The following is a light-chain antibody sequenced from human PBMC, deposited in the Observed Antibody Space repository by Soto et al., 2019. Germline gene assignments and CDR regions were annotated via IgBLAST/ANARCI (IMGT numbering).Light chain of an antibody. V-gene: IGKV3-15*01. CDR2: GAS. CDR3: QQYNNWPFT. CDR1: HSVNSN. Sequence: EIMMTQSPVTLSVSPVERANLYFSSSHSVNSNLAWYQQTPGQAPRLLIYGASTRATGIPASFIGNGSGTEFTLTASSLQPEDFAVYYCQQYNNWPFTFGPGTKGDI. J-gene: IGKJ3*01.